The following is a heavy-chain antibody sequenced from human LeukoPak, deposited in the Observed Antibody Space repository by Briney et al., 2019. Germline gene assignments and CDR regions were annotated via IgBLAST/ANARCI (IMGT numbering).Heavy chain of an antibody. CDR2: IYYSGST. V-gene: IGHV4-59*12. J-gene: IGHJ5*02. Sequence: SETLSLTCTVSGGSISNYYWSWIRQPPGKGLEWIGYIYYSGSTTYNPSLKSRVTMSVDTSKNQFSLKLRSVTAADTAVYYCARDIGSQMATISDWFDPWGQGLLVTVSS. CDR3: ARDIGSQMATISDWFDP. CDR1: GGSISNYY. D-gene: IGHD5-24*01.